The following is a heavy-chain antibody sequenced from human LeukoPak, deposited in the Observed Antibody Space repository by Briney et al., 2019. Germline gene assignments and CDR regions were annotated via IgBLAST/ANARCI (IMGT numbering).Heavy chain of an antibody. CDR3: AKDSGPLRPIDY. CDR2: IRYDGSNK. V-gene: IGHV3-30*02. CDR1: GFTFSDHY. Sequence: GGSLRLSCAASGFTFSDHYMDWVRQAPGKGLEWVAFIRYDGSNKYYADSVKGRFTISRDNSKNTLYLQMNSLRAEDTAVYYCAKDSGPLRPIDYWGQGTLVTVSS. J-gene: IGHJ4*02. D-gene: IGHD3-10*01.